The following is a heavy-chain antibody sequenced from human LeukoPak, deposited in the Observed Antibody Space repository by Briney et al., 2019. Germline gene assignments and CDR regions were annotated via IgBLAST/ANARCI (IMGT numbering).Heavy chain of an antibody. Sequence: PSETLSLTCAVSGGSFSGYYWSWIRQPPGKGLEWIGGINPSGSTNYNPSLKSRVTISVDTSKNQFSLKLSSVTAADTAVDYCARVRRCLQWGIWFDPWGQGTLVTVSS. V-gene: IGHV4-34*01. J-gene: IGHJ5*02. CDR3: ARVRRCLQWGIWFDP. D-gene: IGHD5/OR15-5a*01. CDR2: INPSGST. CDR1: GGSFSGYY.